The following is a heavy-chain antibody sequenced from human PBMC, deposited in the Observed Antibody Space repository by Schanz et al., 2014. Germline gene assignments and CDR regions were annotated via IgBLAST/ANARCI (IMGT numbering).Heavy chain of an antibody. J-gene: IGHJ4*02. Sequence: QAQLMESGGGVVQPGTSLILSCSVSGFSLNTYGIHWFRQPAGKGLEWVAVIWSDGSGKYYADSVKGRFTISRDSPKNTLYLQMNSLRAEDTAVYYCAKDSTHIDIVLVPTAIDYWGQGTLVTVSS. D-gene: IGHD2-2*01. CDR2: IWSDGSGK. CDR3: AKDSTHIDIVLVPTAIDY. V-gene: IGHV3-33*06. CDR1: GFSLNTYG.